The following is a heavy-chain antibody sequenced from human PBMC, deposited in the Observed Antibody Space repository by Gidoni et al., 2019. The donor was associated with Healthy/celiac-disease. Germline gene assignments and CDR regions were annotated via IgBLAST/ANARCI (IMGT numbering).Heavy chain of an antibody. V-gene: IGHV3-30-3*01. CDR2: MSYSGSDE. CDR1: GFTFRSYS. J-gene: IGHJ4*02. D-gene: IGHD4-17*01. Sequence: QVQLVESGGGVVQPGGPLRLSCAAAGFTFRSYSMHWVRQAPGRGLAWVSVMSYSGSDEHYAGSVKGRFTISRDNSKNTLYLQMNSLRPEDTAVYYCARPTVTTNTRYFDYWGQGTLVTVSS. CDR3: ARPTVTTNTRYFDY.